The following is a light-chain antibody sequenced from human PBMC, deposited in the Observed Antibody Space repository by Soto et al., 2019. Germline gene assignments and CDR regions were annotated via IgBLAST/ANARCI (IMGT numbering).Light chain of an antibody. CDR1: QSISSW. CDR2: KAS. CDR3: QQYNTYPYT. V-gene: IGKV1-5*03. J-gene: IGKJ2*01. Sequence: DILMTQTPSTLSASVGDRVTITCRASQSISSWLAWYQQKAGKAPKLLIYKASTLESGVPSRFSGSGSGTEFTVTISSLQPDDLATYYCQQYNTYPYTFGQGTKLEIK.